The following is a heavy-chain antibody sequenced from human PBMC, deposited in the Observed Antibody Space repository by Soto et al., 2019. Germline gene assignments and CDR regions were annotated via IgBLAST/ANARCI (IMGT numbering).Heavy chain of an antibody. Sequence: QLQLQASGSGLVKPSQTLSLTCAVSGGSISSGGYSWSWIRQPPGKGLEWIGYTYHSGSTYYNPSLQSRVTRSVDRSKNPCSLKLSSVTAADTAVYYGAGVPDRLGQGTLVTFSS. CDR2: TYHSGST. D-gene: IGHD2-2*01. J-gene: IGHJ5*02. CDR3: AGVPDR. CDR1: GGSISSGGYS. V-gene: IGHV4-30-2*01.